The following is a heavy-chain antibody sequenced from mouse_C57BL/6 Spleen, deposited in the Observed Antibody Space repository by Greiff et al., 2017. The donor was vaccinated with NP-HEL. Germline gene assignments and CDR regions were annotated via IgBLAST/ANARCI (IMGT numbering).Heavy chain of an antibody. J-gene: IGHJ4*01. CDR2: IDPSDSYT. V-gene: IGHV1-69*01. Sequence: VQLQQPGAELVMPGASVKLSCKASGYTFTSYWMHWVKQRPGQGLEWIGEIDPSDSYTNYNQKFKGKSTLTVDKSSSTAYMQLSSLTSEDSAVYYWARGRLRVYAMDYWGQGTSVTVSS. CDR3: ARGRLRVYAMDY. D-gene: IGHD2-4*01. CDR1: GYTFTSYW.